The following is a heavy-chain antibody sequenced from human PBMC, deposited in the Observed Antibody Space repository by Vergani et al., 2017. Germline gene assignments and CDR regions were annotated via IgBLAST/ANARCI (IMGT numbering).Heavy chain of an antibody. J-gene: IGHJ3*02. Sequence: QVQLVESGGGVVQPGRSLRLSCAASGFTFSSYGMHWVRQAPGKGLEWVAVIWYDGSNKYYADSVKGRFTISRDNSKNTLYLQMNSLRAEDTAVYYCARGYTAMVIGDAFDIWGQGTMVTVSS. V-gene: IGHV3-33*01. CDR1: GFTFSSYG. CDR3: ARGYTAMVIGDAFDI. D-gene: IGHD5-18*01. CDR2: IWYDGSNK.